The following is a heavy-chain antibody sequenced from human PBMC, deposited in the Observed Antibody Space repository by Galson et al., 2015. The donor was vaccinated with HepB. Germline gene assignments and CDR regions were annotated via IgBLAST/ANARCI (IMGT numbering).Heavy chain of an antibody. J-gene: IGHJ6*02. D-gene: IGHD2-2*01. V-gene: IGHV1-69*13. CDR1: GGTFSSYA. CDR2: IIPIFGIA. Sequence: SVKVSCKASGGTFSSYAISWVRQAPGQGLEWMGGIIPIFGIANYAQKFQGRVTITADESTSTAYLELSSLRSEDTAVYYCARDGPTGVVVVPAARPMDVWGQGTTVTVSS. CDR3: ARDGPTGVVVVPAARPMDV.